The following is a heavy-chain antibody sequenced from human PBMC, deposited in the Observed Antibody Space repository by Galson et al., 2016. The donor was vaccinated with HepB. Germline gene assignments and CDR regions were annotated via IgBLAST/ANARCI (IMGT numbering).Heavy chain of an antibody. CDR3: AQKIRDFGRDHFQH. Sequence: SLRLSCAASGFTFSSRGMHWVRQAPGKGLEWVAVISYDGRNRFYADSVRGRFTISRDNSKNTLFLQMNNLGAEDTATYYCAQKIRDFGRDHFQHWGQGTLVIVSS. V-gene: IGHV3-30*03. CDR2: ISYDGRNR. J-gene: IGHJ1*01. CDR1: GFTFSSRG. D-gene: IGHD4-17*01.